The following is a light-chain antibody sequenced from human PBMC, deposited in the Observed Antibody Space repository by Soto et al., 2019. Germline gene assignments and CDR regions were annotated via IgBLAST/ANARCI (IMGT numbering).Light chain of an antibody. V-gene: IGLV1-51*01. CDR1: SSNIGNNY. CDR2: DNN. Sequence: QSVLTQPPSVSAAPGQKVTISCSGSSSNIGNNYVSWYQQLPGTAPKLLIYDNNKRPSGIPDRFSGSKSGTSATLGITGLQTGDEADYYCGTCESSLSAWVFGGVTKVTVL. CDR3: GTCESSLSAWV. J-gene: IGLJ3*02.